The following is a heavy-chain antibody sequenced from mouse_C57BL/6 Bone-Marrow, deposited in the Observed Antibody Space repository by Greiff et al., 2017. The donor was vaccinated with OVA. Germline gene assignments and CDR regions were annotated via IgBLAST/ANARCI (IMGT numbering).Heavy chain of an antibody. J-gene: IGHJ1*03. CDR3: ARSRGSSYWYFDV. V-gene: IGHV1-54*01. CDR1: GYAFTNYL. CDR2: INPGSGGT. Sequence: QVHVKQSGAELVRPGTSVKVSCKASGYAFTNYLIEWVKQRPGQGLEWIGVINPGSGGTNYNEKFKGKATLTADKSSSTAYMQLSSLTSEDSAVYFCARSRGSSYWYFDVWGTGTTVTVSS. D-gene: IGHD1-1*01.